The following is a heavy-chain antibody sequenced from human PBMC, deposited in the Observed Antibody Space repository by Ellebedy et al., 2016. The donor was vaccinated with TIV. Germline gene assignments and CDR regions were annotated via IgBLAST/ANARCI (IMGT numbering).Heavy chain of an antibody. D-gene: IGHD1-26*01. CDR1: GFSFSTYW. V-gene: IGHV3-74*01. Sequence: GESLKISCAASGFSFSTYWMHWVRQAPGKGLVWVSRINSDGSSTTYADSVKGRFTISRDNAKNTLYLQMNSLRDEDTAVYYCASILVGATYWGQGTLVTVSS. J-gene: IGHJ4*02. CDR2: INSDGSST. CDR3: ASILVGATY.